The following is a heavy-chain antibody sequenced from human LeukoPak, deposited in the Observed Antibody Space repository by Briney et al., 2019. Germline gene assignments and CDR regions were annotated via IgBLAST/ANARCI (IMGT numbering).Heavy chain of an antibody. Sequence: PSETLSLTCTVSGGSISNYYWSWIRLPPGKGLEWIGYIYYTGATYHNPSLKSRVTISLDTSKNQFSLKLSSVTAADAAVYYCARAGYSYGTGYYFDYWGQGALVTVSS. CDR2: IYYTGAT. CDR3: ARAGYSYGTGYYFDY. D-gene: IGHD5-18*01. V-gene: IGHV4-59*01. CDR1: GGSISNYY. J-gene: IGHJ4*02.